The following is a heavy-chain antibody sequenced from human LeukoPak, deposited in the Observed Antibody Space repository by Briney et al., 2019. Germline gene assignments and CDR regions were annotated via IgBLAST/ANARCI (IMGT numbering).Heavy chain of an antibody. D-gene: IGHD4-17*01. Sequence: GWSLRLSCAASGFAFSNTGMTWVRKAPGRGLEWVSTISPTGEGTHYADSVKGRFTISRDNSKNTLSLEMNSLRADDTATYYCARDAGGAWPFDYWGQGTRVIVSS. CDR3: ARDAGGAWPFDY. CDR1: GFAFSNTG. V-gene: IGHV3-23*01. J-gene: IGHJ4*02. CDR2: ISPTGEGT.